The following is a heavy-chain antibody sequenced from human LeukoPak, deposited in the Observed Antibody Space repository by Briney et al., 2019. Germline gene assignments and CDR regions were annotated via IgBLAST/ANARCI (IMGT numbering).Heavy chain of an antibody. CDR3: ARGFADLGNWFDP. CDR2: ISYDGSNK. V-gene: IGHV3-30*03. J-gene: IGHJ5*02. CDR1: GFTFSTCG. Sequence: GGSLGLSCAASGFTFSTCGMHWVRQAPGKGLEWLAVISYDGSNKYYADSVKGRFTISRDNSKNTLYLQMNSLRAEDTAVYYCARGFADLGNWFDPWGQGTLVTVSS.